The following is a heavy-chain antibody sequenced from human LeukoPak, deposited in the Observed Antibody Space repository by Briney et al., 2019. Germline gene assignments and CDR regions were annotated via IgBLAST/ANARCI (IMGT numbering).Heavy chain of an antibody. CDR2: IYYSGNT. CDR1: GGSISTSAYY. V-gene: IGHV4-39*01. CDR3: ARHLIGSVGWFDP. Sequence: SETLSLTCIVSGGSISTSAYYWGWIRQPPEEGLQWIGSIYYSGNTYYNPSLKSRVTISVDTSKNQFSLKLSSVTAADTAVYSCARHLIGSVGWFDPWGQGTLVTVSS. J-gene: IGHJ5*02. D-gene: IGHD2-15*01.